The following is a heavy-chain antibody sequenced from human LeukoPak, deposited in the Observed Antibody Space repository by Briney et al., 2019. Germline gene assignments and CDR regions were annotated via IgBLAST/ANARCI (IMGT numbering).Heavy chain of an antibody. V-gene: IGHV3-30-3*01. D-gene: IGHD5-12*01. CDR2: ISYDGSNK. CDR3: AREVGGGYVFDY. J-gene: IGHJ4*02. CDR1: GFTFSSYT. Sequence: GGSLRLSCAASGFTFSSYTMHWVRQAPGKGLEGVAVISYDGSNKYYADSVKGRFTISRDNSKNTLFLQMNSLTTEDTAVYYCAREVGGGYVFDYWGQGTLVTVSS.